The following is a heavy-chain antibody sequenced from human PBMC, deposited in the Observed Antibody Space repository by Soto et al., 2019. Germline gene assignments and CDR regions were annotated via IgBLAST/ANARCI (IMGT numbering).Heavy chain of an antibody. J-gene: IGHJ6*02. V-gene: IGHV1-69*01. CDR2: IIPISGTA. Sequence: QVQLVQSGAEVKKPGSSVKVSCKASGGTFGSYAISWVRQAPGQGLEWMGGIIPISGTANYAQKFQGRVTITAVESTSRAYMELSSLRSEDTAVYYCARSQGSSTSLEIYYYYYYGMDVWGQGTTVTVSS. D-gene: IGHD2-2*01. CDR3: ARSQGSSTSLEIYYYYYYGMDV. CDR1: GGTFGSYA.